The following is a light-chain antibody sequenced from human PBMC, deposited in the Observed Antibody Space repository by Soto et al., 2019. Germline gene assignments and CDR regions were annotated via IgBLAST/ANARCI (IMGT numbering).Light chain of an antibody. Sequence: DIVMTQSPDSLAVSLGERATINCKSSQSVLYSSNNKSYLAWYQQKPGQPPKLLIYWASTRESGVPDRFSGSGSGTDFTLTISSLQAEDVAVYYCQQYHSTPNTFGQGTKLEIK. CDR2: WAS. CDR3: QQYHSTPNT. V-gene: IGKV4-1*01. CDR1: QSVLYSSNNKSY. J-gene: IGKJ2*01.